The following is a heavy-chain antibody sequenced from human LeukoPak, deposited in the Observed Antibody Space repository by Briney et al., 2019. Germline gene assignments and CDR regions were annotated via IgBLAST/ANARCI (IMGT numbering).Heavy chain of an antibody. V-gene: IGHV4-59*01. CDR1: GGSISSYY. Sequence: SETLSLTCTVSGGSISSYYWSWIRQPPGKGLEWIGYIYYSGSTNYNPSLKSRVTISVDTSKNQFPLKLSSVTAADTAVYYCARGRAAPWRFDPWGQGTLVTVSS. CDR3: ARGRAAPWRFDP. CDR2: IYYSGST. J-gene: IGHJ5*02. D-gene: IGHD6-13*01.